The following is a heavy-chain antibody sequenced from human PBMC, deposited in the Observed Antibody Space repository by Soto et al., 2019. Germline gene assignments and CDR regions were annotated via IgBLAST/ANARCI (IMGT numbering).Heavy chain of an antibody. D-gene: IGHD5-12*01. CDR1: GGTFSSYA. CDR3: ARDRGYSIYEKAAGVWFDT. CDR2: IIPIFGTA. V-gene: IGHV1-69*13. J-gene: IGHJ5*02. Sequence: GASVKVSCKASGGTFSSYAISWVRQAPGQGLEWMGGIIPIFGTANYAQKFQGRVTITADESTSTAYMELSSLRSEDTAVYYCARDRGYSIYEKAAGVWFDTLGQGTLLTFST.